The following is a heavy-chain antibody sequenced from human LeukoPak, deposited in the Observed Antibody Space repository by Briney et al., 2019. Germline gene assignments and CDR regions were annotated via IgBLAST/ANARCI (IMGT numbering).Heavy chain of an antibody. CDR2: IIPIFGTA. CDR3: ARPASSGWNLPFDY. CDR1: GGTFSIYA. D-gene: IGHD6-19*01. J-gene: IGHJ4*02. Sequence: ASVKVSCKASGGTFSIYAISWVRQAPGQGLEWMGGIIPIFGTANYAQKFQGRVTITADESTSTAYMELSSLRSEDTAVYYCARPASSGWNLPFDYWGQGTLVTVSS. V-gene: IGHV1-69*13.